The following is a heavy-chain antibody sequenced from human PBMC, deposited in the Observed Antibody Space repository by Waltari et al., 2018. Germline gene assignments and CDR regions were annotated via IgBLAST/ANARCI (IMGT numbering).Heavy chain of an antibody. D-gene: IGHD3-9*01. CDR2: IYSGGSST. Sequence: EVLLLVSGGVLVQPGGFLRLSCAASGFTSTRFAISSFRQAPGKWVEWVSVIYSGGSSTYYADSVKGRFTISRDNSKNTLYLQMNSLRAEDTAVYYCANLGLAFDYWGQGTLVTVSS. CDR3: ANLGLAFDY. V-gene: IGHV3-23*03. CDR1: GFTSTRFA. J-gene: IGHJ4*02.